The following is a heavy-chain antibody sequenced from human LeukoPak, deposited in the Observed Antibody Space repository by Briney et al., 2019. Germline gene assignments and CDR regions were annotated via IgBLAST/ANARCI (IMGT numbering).Heavy chain of an antibody. V-gene: IGHV4-39*01. CDR2: VFYSGNS. CDR3: ARQPPLDY. Sequence: AETLSLTCTVSGGYLSSSSYSWGWVRQPPGKGLEWIGNVFYSGNSYSNPSLNSRVTISVDTSKNQFSLQLSSVTAADTAVYYCARQPPLDYWGQGILVTVSS. J-gene: IGHJ4*02. CDR1: GGYLSSSSYS.